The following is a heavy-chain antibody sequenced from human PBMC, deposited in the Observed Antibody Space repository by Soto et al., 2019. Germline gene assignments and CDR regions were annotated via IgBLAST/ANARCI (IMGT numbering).Heavy chain of an antibody. CDR3: ATQTSSYTWDV. V-gene: IGHV4-4*02. CDR2: ISHSEGS. D-gene: IGHD2-2*01. CDR1: GGSISSPKW. Sequence: QVQLQESGPGLVKPSGTLSLTCAVSGGSISSPKWWPWVRQPPGKGLEWIAEISHSEGSNYNPSLKSRVAMSLDNSKNQFSLRLSSVTAADTAVYYCATQTSSYTWDVGGQGTTVTVS. J-gene: IGHJ6*02.